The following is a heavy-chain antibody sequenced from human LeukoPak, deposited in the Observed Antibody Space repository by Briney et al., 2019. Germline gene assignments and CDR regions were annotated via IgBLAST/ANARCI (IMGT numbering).Heavy chain of an antibody. J-gene: IGHJ6*04. CDR2: IDPSDSYT. CDR3: ARHSVRGVPSYYYGMDV. D-gene: IGHD3-10*02. Sequence: GESLKISCQGSGYSFTSYWISWVRQMPGKGLEWMGRIDPSDSYTNYSPSFQGHVTISADKSISTAYLQWSSLKASDTAMYYCARHSVRGVPSYYYGMDVWGKGTTVTVSS. V-gene: IGHV5-10-1*01. CDR1: GYSFTSYW.